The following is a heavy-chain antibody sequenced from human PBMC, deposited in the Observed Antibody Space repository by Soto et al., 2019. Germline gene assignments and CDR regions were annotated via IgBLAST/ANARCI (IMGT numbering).Heavy chain of an antibody. D-gene: IGHD2-2*02. CDR1: GFTFSSYG. V-gene: IGHV3-30*18. CDR2: ISYDGSNK. J-gene: IGHJ5*02. CDR3: AKDRESLVVPAAIGWFDP. Sequence: GWSLRLSCAASGFTFSSYGMHWVRQAPGKGLEWVAVISYDGSNKYYADSVKGRFTISRDNSKNTLYLQMNSLRAEDTAVYYCAKDRESLVVPAAIGWFDPWGQGTLVTVSS.